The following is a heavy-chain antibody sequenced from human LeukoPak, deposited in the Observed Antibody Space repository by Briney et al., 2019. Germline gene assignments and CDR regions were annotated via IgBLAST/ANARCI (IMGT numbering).Heavy chain of an antibody. D-gene: IGHD4-17*01. CDR3: ARKAITVTTFDY. CDR1: GFTFDDYA. Sequence: PGGSLRLSCAASGFTFDDYAMHWVRQAPGKGLEWVSGISWNSGSIGYADSVKGRFTISRDNAKNSLYLQMSRLRGEDTAVYYCARKAITVTTFDYWGQGTLVTVSS. V-gene: IGHV3-9*01. CDR2: ISWNSGSI. J-gene: IGHJ4*02.